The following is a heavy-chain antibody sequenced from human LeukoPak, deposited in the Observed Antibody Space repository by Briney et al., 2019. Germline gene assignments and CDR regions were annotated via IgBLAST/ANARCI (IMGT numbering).Heavy chain of an antibody. V-gene: IGHV3-48*01. CDR2: ISSTSSTI. D-gene: IGHD1-1*01. J-gene: IGHJ4*02. CDR3: ARDLAWNVDY. Sequence: PGGSLRLSCAASGFTFSTYWMTWVRQAPGKGLEWVSYISSTSSTIYYADSVKGRFTISRDNAENSLYLQMNSLRAEDTAVYYCARDLAWNVDYWGQGTLVTVSS. CDR1: GFTFSTYW.